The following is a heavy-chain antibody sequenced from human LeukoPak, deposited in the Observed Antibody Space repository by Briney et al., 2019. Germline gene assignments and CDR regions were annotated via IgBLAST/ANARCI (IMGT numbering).Heavy chain of an antibody. Sequence: SETLSLTCAVSGGSLSNFFWSWVRQPAGKGLECIGRIYSSGTSYYNPSLKSRVTMSVDTSKNQFSLKLTSVTAADTAVYYCARGYGEATREAFDIWGLGTMVTVSS. V-gene: IGHV4-4*07. D-gene: IGHD4/OR15-4a*01. CDR3: ARGYGEATREAFDI. J-gene: IGHJ3*02. CDR1: GGSLSNFF. CDR2: IYSSGTS.